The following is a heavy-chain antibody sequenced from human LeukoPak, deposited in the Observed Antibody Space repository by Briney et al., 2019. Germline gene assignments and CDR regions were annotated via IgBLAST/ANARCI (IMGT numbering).Heavy chain of an antibody. Sequence: GGSLRLSCAASGFTFSGSGMHWVRQAPGKGLEWVTFIRYDGCNKYYTDSVKGRFTISRDNSKNTLYLQMDSLRAEDTAVYYCARDYDFWSGYYSPTRGYFGYWGQGTLVTVSS. J-gene: IGHJ4*02. D-gene: IGHD3-3*01. CDR2: IRYDGCNK. V-gene: IGHV3-30*02. CDR1: GFTFSGSG. CDR3: ARDYDFWSGYYSPTRGYFGY.